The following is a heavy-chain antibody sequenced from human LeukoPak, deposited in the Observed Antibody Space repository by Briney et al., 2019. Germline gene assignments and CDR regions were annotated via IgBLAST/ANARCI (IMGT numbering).Heavy chain of an antibody. Sequence: GGSLRLSCAASGFTFSSYAMHWVRQAPGKGLEWVAVISYDGSNKYYADSVKGRFTISRDNSKNTLYLQMNSLRAEDTAVYYCANGPDPYYYGSGSYYNGFDYWGQGTLVTVSS. CDR2: ISYDGSNK. CDR3: ANGPDPYYYGSGSYYNGFDY. V-gene: IGHV3-30-3*01. CDR1: GFTFSSYA. D-gene: IGHD3-10*01. J-gene: IGHJ4*02.